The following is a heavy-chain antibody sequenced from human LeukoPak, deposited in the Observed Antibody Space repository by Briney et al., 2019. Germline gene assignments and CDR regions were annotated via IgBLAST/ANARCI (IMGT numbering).Heavy chain of an antibody. CDR3: ARGDTTVVYYFDY. D-gene: IGHD4-23*01. CDR1: GFTFSSYW. Sequence: AGGSLRLSCAASGFTFSSYWMSWVRQAPGKRLEWVANIKQDGSEKYYVDSVKGRFTISRDNAKNSLYLQMNSLRAEDTAVYYCARGDTTVVYYFDYWGQGTLVTVSS. J-gene: IGHJ4*02. CDR2: IKQDGSEK. V-gene: IGHV3-7*01.